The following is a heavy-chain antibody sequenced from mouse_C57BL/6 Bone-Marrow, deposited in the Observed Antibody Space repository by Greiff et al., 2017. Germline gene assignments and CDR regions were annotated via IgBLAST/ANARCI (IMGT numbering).Heavy chain of an antibody. D-gene: IGHD2-3*01. J-gene: IGHJ4*01. CDR2: FYPGSGSI. Sequence: QVQLQQSGAELVKPGASVKLSCKASGYTFTEYTIHWVKQRSGQGLEWIGWFYPGSGSIKYNEKFKDKATLTADKSSSTVYMELSRVTSEGSAVYFCARHEEGGGYYVYAMDYWGQGTSVTVSS. CDR3: ARHEEGGGYYVYAMDY. V-gene: IGHV1-62-2*01. CDR1: GYTFTEYT.